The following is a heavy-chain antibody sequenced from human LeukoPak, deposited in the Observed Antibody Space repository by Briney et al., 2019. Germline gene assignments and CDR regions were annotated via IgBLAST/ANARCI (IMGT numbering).Heavy chain of an antibody. J-gene: IGHJ4*02. Sequence: GGSLRLSCAASGFTFSSYAMHWVRQAPGKGLEWVAVISYDGSNKYYADSVKGRFTISRDNSKNTLSLQMNSLRAEDTAVYYGGIDIGRSVYFDYSGPGNLVTVSP. V-gene: IGHV3-30-3*01. CDR3: GIDIGRSVYFDY. CDR1: GFTFSSYA. CDR2: ISYDGSNK. D-gene: IGHD1-26*01.